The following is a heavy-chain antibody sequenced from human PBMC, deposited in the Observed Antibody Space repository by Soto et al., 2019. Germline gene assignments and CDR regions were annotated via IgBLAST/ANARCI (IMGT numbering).Heavy chain of an antibody. CDR1: GDSISSPNW. V-gene: IGHV4-4*02. CDR3: AREGFDHRPDY. CDR2: MFASGSS. J-gene: IGHJ4*02. Sequence: QVQLQESGPGLVKPSETLFLTCAVSGDSISSPNWWSWYRQSPGKGLELIGEMFASGSSNYNPSLDGRVTISLDTSKNHFSLKLTSLTAADTAIYYCAREGFDHRPDYWGQGIPVSVSS.